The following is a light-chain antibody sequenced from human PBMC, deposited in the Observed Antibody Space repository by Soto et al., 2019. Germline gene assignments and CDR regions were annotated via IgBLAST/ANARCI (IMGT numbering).Light chain of an antibody. CDR2: GAS. CDR3: QQYSDWPPLT. V-gene: IGKV3-15*01. Sequence: IVMTQSPATLSVSPGERPTLSCIPIQSLSSNLAWYQQKPGQAPRLLIYGASTRATGIPAGFSGSGYGTEFTLTISSLQSEDFAVYYCQQYSDWPPLTFGGGTKVDIK. J-gene: IGKJ4*01. CDR1: QSLSSN.